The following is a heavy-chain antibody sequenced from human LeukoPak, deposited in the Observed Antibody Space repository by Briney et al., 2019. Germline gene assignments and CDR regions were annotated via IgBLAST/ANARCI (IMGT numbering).Heavy chain of an antibody. D-gene: IGHD4-23*01. Sequence: SETLSLTCTVSGGSISSRSDYWGWIRQTPGKGLQWIGNLDSSGSTYYNPSLKSRVTISVGTSKNQFSLNLRSVTAADTAIYFCSRSHDYGGLYFYYYMDVWGKGTTVTVSS. CDR2: LDSSGST. CDR3: SRSHDYGGLYFYYYMDV. J-gene: IGHJ6*03. CDR1: GGSISSRSDY. V-gene: IGHV4-39*01.